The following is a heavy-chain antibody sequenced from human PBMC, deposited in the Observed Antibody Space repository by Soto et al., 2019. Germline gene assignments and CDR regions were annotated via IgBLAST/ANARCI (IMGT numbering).Heavy chain of an antibody. V-gene: IGHV3-23*01. CDR1: GSTFNTYS. Sequence: SLTPSCVASGSTFNTYSTSWVRQAPGKGLEWVASLSGSGGFTEHADSVKGRFSISRDNSKNTLFLQMNGLRVDDTGVYYCGKDRYYDSRIIDSWGSGTLVTVSS. J-gene: IGHJ4*02. CDR3: GKDRYYDSRIIDS. D-gene: IGHD3-22*01. CDR2: LSGSGGFT.